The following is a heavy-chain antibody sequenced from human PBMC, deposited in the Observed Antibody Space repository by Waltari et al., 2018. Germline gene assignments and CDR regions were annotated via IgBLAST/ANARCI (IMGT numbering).Heavy chain of an antibody. CDR2: VDPEDGET. V-gene: IGHV1-69-2*01. J-gene: IGHJ3*01. D-gene: IGHD6-19*01. CDR1: GYPFRDYY. Sequence: EVQLLQAGAELKEPGTTVRSSCKVSGYPFRDYYIHWVQQAPGKGLRWMGLVDPEDGETIYADNFQGRVTISADTSTDTAFMELSSLRSEDTAVFYCATALGDSSSASRPFDFWGQGTMITVSS. CDR3: ATALGDSSSASRPFDF.